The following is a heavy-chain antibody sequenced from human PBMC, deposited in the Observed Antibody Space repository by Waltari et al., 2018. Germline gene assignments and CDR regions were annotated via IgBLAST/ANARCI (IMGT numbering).Heavy chain of an antibody. V-gene: IGHV4-4*07. CDR2: IYTSGST. CDR3: ARSGAGLGYCSSTSCYTPYYMDV. Sequence: QVQLQESGPGLVKPSETLSLTCTVSGGSISSYYWSWIRQPAGKGLEWIGRIYTSGSTNYNPTLKRRVTMSVDTSKNQFSLKLSAVTAADTAVYYCARSGAGLGYCSSTSCYTPYYMDVWGKGTTVTISS. J-gene: IGHJ6*03. D-gene: IGHD2-2*02. CDR1: GGSISSYY.